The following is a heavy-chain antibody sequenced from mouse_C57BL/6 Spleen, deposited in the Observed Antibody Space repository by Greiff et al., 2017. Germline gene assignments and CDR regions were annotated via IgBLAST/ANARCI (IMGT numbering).Heavy chain of an antibody. Sequence: QVQLQQSGAELARPGASVKLSCKASGYTFTSYGISWVKQRTGQGLEWIGEIYPRSGNTYYNEKFKGKATLTAAKSSSTAYMALRSLTSEDSAVYFCARPIYDGDYVYAYWGQGTLVNVS. CDR3: ARPIYDGDYVYAY. V-gene: IGHV1-81*01. CDR1: GYTFTSYG. D-gene: IGHD2-3*01. J-gene: IGHJ3*01. CDR2: IYPRSGNT.